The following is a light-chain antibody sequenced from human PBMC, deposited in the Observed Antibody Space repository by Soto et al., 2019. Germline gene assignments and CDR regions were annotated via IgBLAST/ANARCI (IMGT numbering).Light chain of an antibody. Sequence: DIQMTQSPSTLSASVGDRVTITCRASQSVNCWLAWYQQKPGKAPKLLIYAASNLESCVPSRFSGSGSGTEFPLTISSLQPDDFATYYCQHYNSNPWTFGQGTKAEIK. J-gene: IGKJ1*01. CDR1: QSVNCW. CDR2: AAS. CDR3: QHYNSNPWT. V-gene: IGKV1-5*01.